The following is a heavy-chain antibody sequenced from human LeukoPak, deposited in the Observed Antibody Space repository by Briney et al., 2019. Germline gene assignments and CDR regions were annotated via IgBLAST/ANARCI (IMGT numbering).Heavy chain of an antibody. CDR1: GCSISSGDYY. D-gene: IGHD3-16*02. Sequence: SETLSLTCTVSGCSISSGDYYWSWIRQPPGKGLEWIGEINHSGSTNYNPSLKSRVTISVDTSKNQFSLKLSSVTAADTAVYYCARAYYDYVWGSYRTDAFDIWGQGTMVTVSS. CDR3: ARAYYDYVWGSYRTDAFDI. J-gene: IGHJ3*02. V-gene: IGHV4-39*07. CDR2: INHSGST.